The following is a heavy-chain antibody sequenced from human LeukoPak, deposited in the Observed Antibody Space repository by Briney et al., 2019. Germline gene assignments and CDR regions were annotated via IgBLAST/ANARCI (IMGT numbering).Heavy chain of an antibody. D-gene: IGHD6-19*01. V-gene: IGHV4-39*01. Sequence: PSETLSLTCTVSGGSISSSSYYWGWIRQPPGKGLEWIGSIYYSGSTYYNPSLKSRVTISVDTSKNQFSLKLSSVTAADTAVYYCARLVAGGWFDPWGQGTLVTVSS. CDR2: IYYSGST. J-gene: IGHJ5*02. CDR3: ARLVAGGWFDP. CDR1: GGSISSSSYY.